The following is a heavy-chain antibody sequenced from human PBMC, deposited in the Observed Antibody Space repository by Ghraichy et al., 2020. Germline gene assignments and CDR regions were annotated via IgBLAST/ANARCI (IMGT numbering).Heavy chain of an antibody. J-gene: IGHJ4*02. Sequence: GGSLRLSCAASGFIFSNAWMSWVRQAPGKGLEWVGRIKTKAGGGTTDYAATEKGTFTISRDDSKNTLYLQMNSLKAEDTAVYYCTTDSLTTMSVAGVLYYFDYWGQGTLVTVSS. CDR3: TTDSLTTMSVAGVLYYFDY. V-gene: IGHV3-15*01. D-gene: IGHD6-19*01. CDR1: GFIFSNAW. CDR2: IKTKAGGGTT.